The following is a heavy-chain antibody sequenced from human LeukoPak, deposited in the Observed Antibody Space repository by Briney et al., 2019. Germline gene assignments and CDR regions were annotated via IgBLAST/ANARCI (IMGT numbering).Heavy chain of an antibody. V-gene: IGHV3-9*01. CDR1: GFTFDDYA. CDR2: ISWNSGSI. CDR3: APGYCSSTSCHHYYEY. J-gene: IGHJ4*02. Sequence: PGGSLRLSCAASGFTFDDYAMHWVRQAPGKGLEWVSGISWNSGSIGYADSVKGRFTISRDNAKNSPYLQMNSLRAEDTAVYYCAPGYCSSTSCHHYYEYWGQGTLVTVSS. D-gene: IGHD2-2*01.